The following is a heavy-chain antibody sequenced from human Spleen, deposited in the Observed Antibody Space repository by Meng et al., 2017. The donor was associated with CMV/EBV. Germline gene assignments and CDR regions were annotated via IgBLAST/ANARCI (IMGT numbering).Heavy chain of an antibody. J-gene: IGHJ4*02. V-gene: IGHV1-69*05. Sequence: GGTFRSNTIRWVRQAPGQGLEWMGGIIPIFGTIKDAQKFQGRVTITTDESTSTAYMELSSLRSEDTAVYYCATTDGSFLEWLLNYWGQGTLVTVSS. D-gene: IGHD3-3*02. CDR3: ATTDGSFLEWLLNY. CDR2: IIPIFGTI. CDR1: GGTFRSNT.